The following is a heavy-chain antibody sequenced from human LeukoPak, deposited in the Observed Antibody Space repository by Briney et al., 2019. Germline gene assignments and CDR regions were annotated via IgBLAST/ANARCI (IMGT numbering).Heavy chain of an antibody. Sequence: GASVKVSCKASGYTFTSYDINWVRQATGQGLEWMGWMNPNSGNTGYAQKFQGRVTMTRNTSISTAYMELSSLRSEDTAVYYCARVIGEAPYYYDSSDYAGYHYYGMDVWGQGTTVTVSS. J-gene: IGHJ6*02. CDR1: GYTFTSYD. CDR3: ARVIGEAPYYYDSSDYAGYHYYGMDV. V-gene: IGHV1-8*01. CDR2: MNPNSGNT. D-gene: IGHD3-22*01.